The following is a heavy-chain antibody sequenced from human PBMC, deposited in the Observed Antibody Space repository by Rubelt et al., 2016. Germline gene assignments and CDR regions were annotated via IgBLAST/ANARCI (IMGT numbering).Heavy chain of an antibody. V-gene: IGHV1-18*01. D-gene: IGHD3-10*01. CDR3: ARGVEYYYGSGTNWFDP. CDR1: GYTFTSYG. Sequence: QVQLVQSGAEVKKPGASVKVSCKASGYTFTSYGISWVRQAPGQGLEWMGWISAYNGNTNYAQKLQGRVTRATDTSTGTAYMGLSILRSEDTAVYYCARGVEYYYGSGTNWFDPWGQGTLVTVSS. J-gene: IGHJ5*02. CDR2: ISAYNGNT.